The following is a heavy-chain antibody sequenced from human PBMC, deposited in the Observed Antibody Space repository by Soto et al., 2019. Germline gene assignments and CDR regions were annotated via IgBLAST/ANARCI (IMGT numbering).Heavy chain of an antibody. CDR1: GFTFSSYA. CDR2: ISYDGSNK. D-gene: IGHD3-10*01. Sequence: GGSLRLSCAASGFTFSSYAMHWVRQAPGKGLEWVAVISYDGSNKYYADSVKGRFTISRDNSKNTLYLQMNSLRAEDTAVYYCARPGNGFLGPGPFDYWGQGTLVTVSS. V-gene: IGHV3-30-3*01. CDR3: ARPGNGFLGPGPFDY. J-gene: IGHJ4*02.